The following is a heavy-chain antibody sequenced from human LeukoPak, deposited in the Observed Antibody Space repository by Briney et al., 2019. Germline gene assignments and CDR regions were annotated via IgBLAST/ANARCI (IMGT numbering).Heavy chain of an antibody. CDR2: IYYSGST. Sequence: SETLSLTCTVSGGSISGSSYYWGWIRQPPGKGLEWIGSIYYSGSTNYNPSLKSRVTISVDTSKNQFSLKLSSVTAADTAVYYCARNGAYYDFWSGYYTPPYYYYGMDVWGQGTTVTVSS. J-gene: IGHJ6*02. D-gene: IGHD3-3*01. CDR3: ARNGAYYDFWSGYYTPPYYYYGMDV. V-gene: IGHV4-39*07. CDR1: GGSISGSSYY.